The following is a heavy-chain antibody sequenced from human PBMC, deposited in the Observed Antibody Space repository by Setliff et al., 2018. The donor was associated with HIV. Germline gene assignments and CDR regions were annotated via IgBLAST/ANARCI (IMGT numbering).Heavy chain of an antibody. V-gene: IGHV3-23*01. D-gene: IGHD3-9*01. J-gene: IGHJ4*02. Sequence: GGSLRLSCAASGFTFKNCAMSWVRQTPGKGLEWVSAISGSGSTPYYSDSVKGRFTISRDNSKNTLYLQMNSLKTEDTAVYYCTTEVKGNTIFSDWGQGTLVTVSS. CDR2: ISGSGSTP. CDR1: GFTFKNCA. CDR3: TTEVKGNTIFSD.